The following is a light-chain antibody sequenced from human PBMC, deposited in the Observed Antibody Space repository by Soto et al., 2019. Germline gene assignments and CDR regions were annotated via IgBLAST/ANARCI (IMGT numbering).Light chain of an antibody. Sequence: QSVLTQPASVSLSPGQSITISCTGTSSDVGGYGYVSWYQQHPGKAPKLMIYEVSNRPSGISNRFSGSKSGNTASLTISGLQAEDEADYYCSSYTSSTTLYVFGTGTKSPS. J-gene: IGLJ1*01. CDR2: EVS. CDR1: SSDVGGYGY. CDR3: SSYTSSTTLYV. V-gene: IGLV2-14*01.